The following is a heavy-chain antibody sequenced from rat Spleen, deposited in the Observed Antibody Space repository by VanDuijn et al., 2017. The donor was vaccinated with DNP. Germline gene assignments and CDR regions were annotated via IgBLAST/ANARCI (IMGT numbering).Heavy chain of an antibody. V-gene: IGHV5-7*01. CDR3: ARPDY. CDR1: GFSFSYYY. Sequence: EVQLVESGGGLVQPGRSLKLSCAASGFSFSYYYMAWVRQAPTKGLEWVAYIGYDGSSTNYRDSVKGRFTISRDNAKSTLYLQMDSLRSEDTATYYCARPDYWGQGVMVTVSS. CDR2: IGYDGSST. J-gene: IGHJ2*01.